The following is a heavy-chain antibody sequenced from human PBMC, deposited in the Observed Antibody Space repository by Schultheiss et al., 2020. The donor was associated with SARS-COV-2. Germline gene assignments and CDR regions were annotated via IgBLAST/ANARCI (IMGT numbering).Heavy chain of an antibody. Sequence: GGSLRLSCSASGFTFSSYAMHWVRQAPGKGLEWVSYISSSSSTIYYADSVKGRFTISRDNAKNSLYLQMNSLRDEDTAVYYCARGDVVPAGTVDYWGQGTLVTVSS. CDR2: ISSSSSTI. D-gene: IGHD2-2*01. CDR1: GFTFSSYA. J-gene: IGHJ4*02. CDR3: ARGDVVPAGTVDY. V-gene: IGHV3-48*02.